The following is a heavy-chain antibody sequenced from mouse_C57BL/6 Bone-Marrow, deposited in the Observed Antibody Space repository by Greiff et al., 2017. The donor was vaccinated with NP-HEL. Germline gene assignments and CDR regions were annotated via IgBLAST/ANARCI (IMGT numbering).Heavy chain of an antibody. J-gene: IGHJ1*03. CDR3: ARSTYYYGSSDHWYFDV. V-gene: IGHV1-75*01. D-gene: IGHD1-1*01. Sequence: VQLVESGPELVKPGASVKISCKASGYTFTDYYINWVKQRPGQGLEWIGWIFPGSGSTYYNEKFKGKATLTVDKSSSTAYMLLSSLTSEDSAVYFCARSTYYYGSSDHWYFDVWGTGTTVTVSS. CDR1: GYTFTDYY. CDR2: IFPGSGST.